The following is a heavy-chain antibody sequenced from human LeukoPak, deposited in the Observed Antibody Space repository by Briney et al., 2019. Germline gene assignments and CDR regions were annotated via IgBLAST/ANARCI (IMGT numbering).Heavy chain of an antibody. D-gene: IGHD4-17*01. V-gene: IGHV4-61*08. CDR1: DYSISSGYGYY. CDR2: IYYSGST. CDR3: AGVRYYGDYLNWLDP. Sequence: SETLSLTCTVSDYSISSGYGYYWSWIRQPPGKGLEWIGYIYYSGSTNYNPSLKSRVTISVDTSKNQFSLKLSSVTAADTAVYYCAGVRYYGDYLNWLDPWGQGTLVTVSS. J-gene: IGHJ5*02.